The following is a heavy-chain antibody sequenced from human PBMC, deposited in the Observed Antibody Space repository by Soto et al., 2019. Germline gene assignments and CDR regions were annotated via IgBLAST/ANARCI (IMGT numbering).Heavy chain of an antibody. CDR2: ISYDGSIK. J-gene: IGHJ6*02. CDR3: ANSEYSRYKNIDV. D-gene: IGHD5-18*01. Sequence: LRLSCAASGFTFRGYGMHWVRQAPGRGLEWVALISYDGSIKYYADSVRGRFTISRDNSKNTLYLQMNSLRAEDTAAYYCANSEYSRYKNIDVWGQGTTVTVSS. V-gene: IGHV3-30*18. CDR1: GFTFRGYG.